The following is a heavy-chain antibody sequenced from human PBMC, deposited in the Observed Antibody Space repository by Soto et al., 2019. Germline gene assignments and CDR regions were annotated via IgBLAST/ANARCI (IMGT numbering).Heavy chain of an antibody. CDR2: ISYDGSNK. CDR1: GFTFSSYG. V-gene: IGHV3-30*18. CDR3: AKDQLHYDSSGYYGYYFDY. Sequence: GGSLRLSCAASGFTFSSYGMHWVRQAPGKGLEWVAVISYDGSNKYYADSVKGRFTISRDNSKNTLYLQMNSLRAEDTAVYYCAKDQLHYDSSGYYGYYFDYWGQGTLVTVSS. J-gene: IGHJ4*02. D-gene: IGHD3-22*01.